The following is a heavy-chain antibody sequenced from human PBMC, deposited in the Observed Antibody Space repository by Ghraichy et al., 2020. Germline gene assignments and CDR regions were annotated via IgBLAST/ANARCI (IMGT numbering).Heavy chain of an antibody. J-gene: IGHJ4*02. CDR1: GFTFSSYS. CDR2: ISSSSSYI. CDR3: ARDRPLAAAGTGVDY. V-gene: IGHV3-21*01. D-gene: IGHD6-13*01. Sequence: GGSLRLSCAASGFTFSSYSMNWVRQAPGKGLEWVSSISSSSSYIYYADSVKGRFTISRDNAKNSLYLQMNSLRAEDTAVYYCARDRPLAAAGTGVDYWGQGTLVTVSS.